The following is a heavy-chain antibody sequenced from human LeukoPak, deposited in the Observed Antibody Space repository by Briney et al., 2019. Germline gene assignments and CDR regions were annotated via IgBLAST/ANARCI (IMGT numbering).Heavy chain of an antibody. CDR1: GGSISSSNYY. CDR3: ARNVTGGSSGYWRFDY. J-gene: IGHJ4*02. V-gene: IGHV4-39*01. D-gene: IGHD3-22*01. CDR2: IYYSGST. Sequence: SETLSLTCTVSGGSISSSNYYWGWIRQPPGQGLEWIGSIYYSGSTYYKSSLKSRITISVDTSKNQFSLKLSSVTAADTAVYYCARNVTGGSSGYWRFDYWGQGTLVTVSS.